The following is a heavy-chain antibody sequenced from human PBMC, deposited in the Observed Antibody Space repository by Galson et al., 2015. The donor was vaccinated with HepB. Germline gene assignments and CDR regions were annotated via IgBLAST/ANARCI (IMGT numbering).Heavy chain of an antibody. CDR3: ARAKEGRGYFDY. CDR1: GDSISSDSW. V-gene: IGHV4-4*02. CDR2: IYHSGGT. J-gene: IGHJ4*02. D-gene: IGHD3-10*01. Sequence: SETLSLTCAVSGDSISSDSWWSWVRQPPGEGLEWIGEIYHSGGTNYRPSLTSRVTISVDKSKNLFSLKLTFVTAADTAVYYCARAKEGRGYFDYWGQGTLVTVSS.